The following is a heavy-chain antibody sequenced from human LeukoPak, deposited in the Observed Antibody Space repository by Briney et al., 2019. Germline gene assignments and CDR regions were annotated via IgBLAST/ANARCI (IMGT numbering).Heavy chain of an antibody. Sequence: ASVKVSCKASGYTFTGYYMHWVRQAPGQGLEWMGWINPNSGGTNYAQKFQGWVTMTRDTSISTAYMELSRLRSDDTAVYYCARCAYYYDSSGYYGWFDPWGQGTLVTVSS. CDR2: INPNSGGT. CDR3: ARCAYYYDSSGYYGWFDP. CDR1: GYTFTGYY. V-gene: IGHV1-2*04. D-gene: IGHD3-22*01. J-gene: IGHJ5*02.